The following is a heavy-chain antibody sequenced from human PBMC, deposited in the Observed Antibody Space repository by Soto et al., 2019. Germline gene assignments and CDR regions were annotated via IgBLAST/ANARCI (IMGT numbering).Heavy chain of an antibody. V-gene: IGHV1-3*01. J-gene: IGHJ4*02. CDR2: INAGNGNT. CDR1: GYTFTSYA. Sequence: ASVKVSCKASGYTFTSYAMHWVRQAPGQRLEWMGWINAGNGNTKYSQKLQGRVTMTTDTSTSTAYMELRSLRSDDTAVYYCARDLPPVDYWGQGTLVTVSS. CDR3: ARDLPPVDY.